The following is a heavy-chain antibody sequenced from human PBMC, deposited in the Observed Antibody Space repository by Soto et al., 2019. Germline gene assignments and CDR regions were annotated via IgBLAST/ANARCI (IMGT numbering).Heavy chain of an antibody. CDR3: AREGVEGVRFWPALAYYDYGMDV. CDR1: GFTFSSYW. Sequence: EVQLVESGGGLVQPGGSLRLSCAASGFTFSSYWMHWVRQASGKGLVWVSRINSDGSSTSYADSVKGRFTISRDNAKNTLSLQMNSLRAEDTAVHYCAREGVEGVRFWPALAYYDYGMDVWGQGTTVTVSS. D-gene: IGHD3-3*01. CDR2: INSDGSST. J-gene: IGHJ6*02. V-gene: IGHV3-74*01.